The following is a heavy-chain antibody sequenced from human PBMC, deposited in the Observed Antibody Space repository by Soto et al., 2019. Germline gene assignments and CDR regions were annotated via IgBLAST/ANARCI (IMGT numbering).Heavy chain of an antibody. D-gene: IGHD3-9*01. V-gene: IGHV4-34*01. J-gene: IGHJ4*02. CDR3: ATGKIRYLTE. CDR1: GASFSGYS. Sequence: SETLSLTCAVYGASFSGYSWSWLRQPPARGLEWIGDINPSGSTKYNPSLESRVSISVDTSKNQFSLNLSSVTAADTAVYYCATGKIRYLTEWGQGTLVTVSS. CDR2: INPSGST.